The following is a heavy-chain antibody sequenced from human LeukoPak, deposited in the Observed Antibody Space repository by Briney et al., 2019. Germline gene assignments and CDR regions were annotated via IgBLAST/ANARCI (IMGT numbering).Heavy chain of an antibody. D-gene: IGHD1-26*01. Sequence: SGGSLRLSCAASGFTFSSYAMHWVRQAPGKGLEWVAVISYDGSNKSYADSVKGRFTISRDNSKNTLYQQMNSLRAEDTAVYYCARDPGGVGSTTYMDVWGKGTTVTVSS. CDR3: ARDPGGVGSTTYMDV. J-gene: IGHJ6*03. V-gene: IGHV3-30-3*01. CDR1: GFTFSSYA. CDR2: ISYDGSNK.